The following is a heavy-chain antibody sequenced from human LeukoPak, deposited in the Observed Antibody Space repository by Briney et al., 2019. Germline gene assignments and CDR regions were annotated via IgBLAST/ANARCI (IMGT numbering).Heavy chain of an antibody. CDR3: ARDAIFGVSDSYYFDY. V-gene: IGHV3-20*04. Sequence: GGSLRLSCAASGFTFDDYGMSWVRQAPGKGLEWVSGINWNGGSTVYADSVKGRFTISRDNAKNSLYLQMNSLRAEDTALYYCARDAIFGVSDSYYFDYWGQGTLVTVSS. J-gene: IGHJ4*02. D-gene: IGHD3-3*01. CDR1: GFTFDDYG. CDR2: INWNGGST.